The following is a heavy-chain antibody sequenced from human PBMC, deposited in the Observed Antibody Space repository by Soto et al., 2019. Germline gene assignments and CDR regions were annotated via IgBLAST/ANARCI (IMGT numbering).Heavy chain of an antibody. CDR3: TRRFCSGGSCYSFHYGLDV. J-gene: IGHJ6*02. CDR1: GGSISSGRYY. D-gene: IGHD2-15*01. V-gene: IGHV4-31*03. CDR2: IHYSGST. Sequence: QVQLQESGPGLVKPSQTLSLTCTVSGGSISSGRYYWTWIRQHPGKGLEWIGYIHYSGSTYSNPSLKSRLSISVDTSKNRFSLQRSSVTAADTAVYYCTRRFCSGGSCYSFHYGLDVWGQGTTVTVSS.